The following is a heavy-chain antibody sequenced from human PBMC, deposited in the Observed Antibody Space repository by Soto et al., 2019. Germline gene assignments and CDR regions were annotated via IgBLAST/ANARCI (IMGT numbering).Heavy chain of an antibody. CDR3: AICKVPNGIRYCFDY. V-gene: IGHV1-18*01. Sequence: ASVKVSCKASGYTFTSFGISWVRQAPGQGLEWMGWISAYNGNTNYAQMLQGRVTMTTDTSTSTAYMELRSLRSDDTAVYYCAICKVPNGIRYCFDYCGKGTLVTVSS. CDR2: ISAYNGNT. D-gene: IGHD2-8*01. J-gene: IGHJ4*02. CDR1: GYTFTSFG.